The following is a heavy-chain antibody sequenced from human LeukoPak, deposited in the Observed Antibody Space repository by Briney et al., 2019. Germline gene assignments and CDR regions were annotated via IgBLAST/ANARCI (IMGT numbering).Heavy chain of an antibody. V-gene: IGHV4-59*01. Sequence: PSETLSLTCTVSGGSISSYYWSWIRQPAGKGLEWMGYIYYSGSTNYNPSLKSRVTISVDTSKNQFSLKLSSVTAADTAVYYCARAYYYDSSGYYGGIDYWGQGTLVTVSS. CDR1: GGSISSYY. J-gene: IGHJ4*02. CDR3: ARAYYYDSSGYYGGIDY. CDR2: IYYSGST. D-gene: IGHD3-22*01.